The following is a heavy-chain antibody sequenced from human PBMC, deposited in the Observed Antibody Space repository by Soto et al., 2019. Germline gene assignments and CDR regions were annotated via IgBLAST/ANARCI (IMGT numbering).Heavy chain of an antibody. J-gene: IGHJ4*02. CDR2: TNAGNGNT. V-gene: IGHV1-3*01. Sequence: QVQLVQSGAEVKKPGASVKVSCKASGYTFTSYAIHWVRQAPGQRLEWMGWTNAGNGNTKYSQKFQDRVTITRDTSASTAYMELSSLGSEDTAVYYCARDLGGWPDYWGQGTLVTVSS. D-gene: IGHD6-19*01. CDR3: ARDLGGWPDY. CDR1: GYTFTSYA.